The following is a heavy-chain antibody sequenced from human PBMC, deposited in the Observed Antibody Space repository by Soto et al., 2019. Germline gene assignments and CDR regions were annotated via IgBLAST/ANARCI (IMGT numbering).Heavy chain of an antibody. D-gene: IGHD3-10*01. J-gene: IGHJ6*02. CDR3: IKDVAPGGADV. Sequence: PGGSLRLSCAASGFTFSSYAMHWVRQAPGKGLEWVAVISYDGSNNFYADSVKGRFTISRDNAKNSLYLQMNSLRAEDTALYYCIKDVAPGGADVWGQGTTVTVSS. CDR2: ISYDGSNN. V-gene: IGHV3-30-3*02. CDR1: GFTFSSYA.